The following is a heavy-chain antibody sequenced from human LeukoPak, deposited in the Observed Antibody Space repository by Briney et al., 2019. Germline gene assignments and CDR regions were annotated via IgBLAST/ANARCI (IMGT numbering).Heavy chain of an antibody. D-gene: IGHD3-10*01. V-gene: IGHV3-7*01. CDR1: GFTFSSYW. CDR2: VKQDGSDK. J-gene: IGHJ5*02. CDR3: ARDPNYYVTGSYSWFDP. Sequence: GGSLRLSCAASGFTFSSYWMSWVRQAPGKGLEWVASVKQDGSDKYYVDSVKGRFTISRDNAENSLYLQMNSLRAEDTAVYYCARDPNYYVTGSYSWFDPWGQGTLVTVSS.